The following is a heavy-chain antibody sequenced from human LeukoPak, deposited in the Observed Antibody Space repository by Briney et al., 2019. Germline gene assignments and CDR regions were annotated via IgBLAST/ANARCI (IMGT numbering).Heavy chain of an antibody. CDR3: AKFIVVVPAAIDY. CDR1: GFTFSSYA. CDR2: ISGSGGST. Sequence: PGGSLRLSCAASGFTFSSYAMSWVSQAPGKRLEWVSAISGSGGSTYYADSVKGRFTISRDNSKNTLYLQMNSLRAEDTAVYYCAKFIVVVPAAIDYWGQGTLVTVSS. V-gene: IGHV3-23*01. D-gene: IGHD2-2*01. J-gene: IGHJ4*02.